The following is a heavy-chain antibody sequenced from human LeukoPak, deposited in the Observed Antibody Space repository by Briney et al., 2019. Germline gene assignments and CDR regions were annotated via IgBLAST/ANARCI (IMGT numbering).Heavy chain of an antibody. D-gene: IGHD6-13*01. CDR1: GGSISSGGYY. V-gene: IGHV4-31*03. CDR2: IYYSGST. J-gene: IGHJ3*02. Sequence: SETLSLTCTVSGGSISSGGYYWSWIRQHPGKGLEWIGYIYYSGSTYCNPSLKSRVTISVDTSKNQFSLKLSSVTAADTAVYYCAREEQLDAFDIWGQGTMVTVSS. CDR3: AREEQLDAFDI.